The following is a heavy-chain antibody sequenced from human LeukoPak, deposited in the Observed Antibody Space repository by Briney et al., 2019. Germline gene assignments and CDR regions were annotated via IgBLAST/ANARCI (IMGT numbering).Heavy chain of an antibody. V-gene: IGHV3-23*01. CDR2: ISGSGGST. D-gene: IGHD3-16*01. CDR3: AKGTGVGGDDAFDF. CDR1: GFTFSSYA. Sequence: GGSLRLSCAVSGFTFSSYAMAWVRQAPGKGLEWVSGISGSGGSTYYADSLKGRFIISRDNSNNTVLLQMNSLRAEDTAIYYCAKGTGVGGDDAFDFWGQGTMVTVSS. J-gene: IGHJ3*01.